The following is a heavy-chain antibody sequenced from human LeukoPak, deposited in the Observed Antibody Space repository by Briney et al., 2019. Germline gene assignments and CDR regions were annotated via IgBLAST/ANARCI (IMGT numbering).Heavy chain of an antibody. D-gene: IGHD3-9*01. Sequence: SETLSLTCTVSGGSISSYYWSWIRQPPGKGLEWIGYIYYSGSTNYNPSLKSRVTTSVDTSKNQFSLKLSSVTAADTAVYYCARHVGAYYDILTGYYKLRAFDIWGQGTMVTVSS. CDR1: GGSISSYY. J-gene: IGHJ3*02. V-gene: IGHV4-59*08. CDR2: IYYSGST. CDR3: ARHVGAYYDILTGYYKLRAFDI.